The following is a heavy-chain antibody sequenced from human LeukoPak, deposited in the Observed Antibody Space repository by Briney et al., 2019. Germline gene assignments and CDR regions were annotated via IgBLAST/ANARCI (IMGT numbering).Heavy chain of an antibody. CDR2: ISGSGGST. CDR3: AKDGGINGDFEGYFDY. J-gene: IGHJ4*02. CDR1: GFSFSSYA. V-gene: IGHV3-23*01. D-gene: IGHD4-17*01. Sequence: GGSLRLSCAASGFSFSSYAMSWVRQAPGKGLEWVSAISGSGGSTYYADSVKGRFTISRDNSKNTLYLQMNSLRAEDTAVYYCAKDGGINGDFEGYFDYWGQGTLVTVSS.